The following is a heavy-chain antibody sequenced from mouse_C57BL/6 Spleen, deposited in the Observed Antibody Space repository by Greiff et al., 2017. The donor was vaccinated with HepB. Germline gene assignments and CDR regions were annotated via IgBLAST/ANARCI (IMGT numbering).Heavy chain of an antibody. CDR2: IYPGDGDT. D-gene: IGHD1-1*01. J-gene: IGHJ4*01. Sequence: QVQLQQSGAELVKPGASVKISCKASGYAFSSYWMNWVKQRPGKGLEWIGQIYPGDGDTNYNGKFKGKATLTADKSSSTAYMQLSSLTSEDSAVYFCARGVDYYGTHYYAMDYWGRGTSVTVSS. CDR3: ARGVDYYGTHYYAMDY. V-gene: IGHV1-80*01. CDR1: GYAFSSYW.